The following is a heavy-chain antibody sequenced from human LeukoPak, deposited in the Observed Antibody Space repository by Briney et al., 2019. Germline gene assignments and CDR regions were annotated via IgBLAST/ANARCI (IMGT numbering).Heavy chain of an antibody. CDR2: INHSGST. V-gene: IGHV4-34*01. J-gene: IGHJ4*02. CDR3: ARRVRWELSFDY. Sequence: SGTLSLTYAVYGGSFSGYYWSWIRQPPGKGLEWIGEINHSGSTNYNPSLKSRVTISVDTSKNQFSLKLSSVTAADTAVYYCARRVRWELSFDYWGQGTLVTVSS. CDR1: GGSFSGYY. D-gene: IGHD1-26*01.